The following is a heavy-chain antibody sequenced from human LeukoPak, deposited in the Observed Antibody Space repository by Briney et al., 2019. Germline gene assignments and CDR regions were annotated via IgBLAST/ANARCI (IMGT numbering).Heavy chain of an antibody. Sequence: GSSVKVSCKASGGTFSSYAFSWVRQAPGQGLEWVGGIIPIFGTANYAQKFPGRVRITADEYTSTASMDLSRLSSGAAAVDYCARDNPVVGGVFD. CDR3: ARDNPVVGGVFD. V-gene: IGHV1-69*01. D-gene: IGHD2-21*01. CDR2: IIPIFGTA. CDR1: GGTFSSYA. J-gene: IGHJ2*01.